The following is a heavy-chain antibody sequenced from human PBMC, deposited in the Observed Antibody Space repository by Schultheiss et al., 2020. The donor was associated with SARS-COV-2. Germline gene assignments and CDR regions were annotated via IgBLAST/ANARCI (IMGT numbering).Heavy chain of an antibody. V-gene: IGHV1-18*01. CDR3: ARARYTIAARPSDY. CDR2: ISAYNGNT. J-gene: IGHJ4*02. CDR1: GYTFTSYG. D-gene: IGHD6-6*01. Sequence: KVSCKASGYTFTSYGISWVRQAPGQGLEWMGWISAYNGNTNYAQKLQGRVTMTTDTSTSTAYMELRSLRSDDTAVYYCARARYTIAARPSDYWGQGTLVTVSS.